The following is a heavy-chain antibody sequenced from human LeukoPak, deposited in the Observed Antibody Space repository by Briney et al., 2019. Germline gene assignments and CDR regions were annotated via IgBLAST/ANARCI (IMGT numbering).Heavy chain of an antibody. CDR2: INSDGSST. V-gene: IGHV3-74*01. D-gene: IGHD3-9*01. CDR1: GFTFSNYW. CDR3: ARDLTYYDILTGYRDLNWFDP. Sequence: GGSLRLSCAASGFTFSNYWMHWVRQAPGKGLVWVSRINSDGSSTTYADSVKGRFTISRDNAKNTLYLQVNSLRAEDTAVYYCARDLTYYDILTGYRDLNWFDPWRQGTLVTVSS. J-gene: IGHJ5*02.